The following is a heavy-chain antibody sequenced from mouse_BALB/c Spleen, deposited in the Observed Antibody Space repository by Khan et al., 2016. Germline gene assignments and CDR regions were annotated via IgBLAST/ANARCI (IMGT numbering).Heavy chain of an antibody. V-gene: IGHV2-6-7*01. D-gene: IGHD1-3*01. CDR3: ARRVGYFDY. Sequence: VQLKESGPGLVAPSQSLSITCTVSGFSLTGFGINWVRQPPGKGLEWLGLIWGDGTTDYNSALKSRLSISRDNSKSQVFLKMDSLQTDDTARYYCARRVGYFDYWGQGSTLTVSS. J-gene: IGHJ2*01. CDR1: GFSLTGFG. CDR2: IWGDGTT.